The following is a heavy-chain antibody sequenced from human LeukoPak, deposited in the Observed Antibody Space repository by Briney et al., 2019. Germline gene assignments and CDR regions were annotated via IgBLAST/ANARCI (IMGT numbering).Heavy chain of an antibody. CDR1: GYTLTELS. J-gene: IGHJ4*02. CDR2: FDPEDGET. CDR3: ARDRPTYYYDSSGYSYFDY. V-gene: IGHV1-24*01. D-gene: IGHD3-22*01. Sequence: ASVKVSCKVSGYTLTELSMHWVRQAPGKGLEWMGGFDPEDGETIYAQKFQGRVTMTEDTSTDTAYMELRSLRSDDTAVYYCARDRPTYYYDSSGYSYFDYWGQGTLVTVSS.